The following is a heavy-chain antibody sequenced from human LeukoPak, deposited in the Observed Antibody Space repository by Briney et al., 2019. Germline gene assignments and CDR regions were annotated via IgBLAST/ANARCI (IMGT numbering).Heavy chain of an antibody. CDR2: INHSGST. CDR3: ARGSHMVRGDNWFDP. D-gene: IGHD3-10*01. CDR1: GGSFSGYY. V-gene: IGHV4-34*01. Sequence: SETLSLTCAVYGGSFSGYYCSWIRQPPGKGLEWIGEINHSGSTNYHPSLKSPVTISLDTSKNQFSLKLSSVTAADTAVYYCARGSHMVRGDNWFDPWGQGTLVTVSS. J-gene: IGHJ5*02.